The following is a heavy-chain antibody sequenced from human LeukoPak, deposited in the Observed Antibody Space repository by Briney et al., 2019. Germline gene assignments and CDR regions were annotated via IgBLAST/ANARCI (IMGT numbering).Heavy chain of an antibody. CDR3: ARGSRYCGGDCYSPWRGQGS. Sequence: SGTPSLTRAVSGGAISSSNWWSWVRPPPGKGLEWVGGIYHSGGTNYNPSLKSRVTISVDKSKNQFSLKLSSVTAADTAVYYCARGSRYCGGDCYSPWRGQGSWGQGTLVTVSS. J-gene: IGHJ5*02. V-gene: IGHV4-4*02. CDR1: GGAISSSNW. D-gene: IGHD2-21*02. CDR2: IYHSGGT.